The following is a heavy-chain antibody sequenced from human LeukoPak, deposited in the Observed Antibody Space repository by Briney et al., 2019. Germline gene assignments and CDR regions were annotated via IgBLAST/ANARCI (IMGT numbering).Heavy chain of an antibody. V-gene: IGHV4-39*01. CDR2: IYYSGST. Sequence: KPSETLSLTCTVSGGSISSSSYYWGWIRQPPGKGLEWIGSIYYSGSTYYNPSLKSRVTISVDTSKNQFSLKLSSVTAADTAVYYCARMLTGELAFDIWGQGTMVTVSS. D-gene: IGHD7-27*01. CDR1: GGSISSSSYY. J-gene: IGHJ3*02. CDR3: ARMLTGELAFDI.